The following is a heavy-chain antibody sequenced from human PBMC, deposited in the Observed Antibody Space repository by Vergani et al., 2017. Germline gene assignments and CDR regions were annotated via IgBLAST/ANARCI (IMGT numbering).Heavy chain of an antibody. Sequence: QVQLVQSGAEVKKPGASVKVSCKASGYTFTGYYMHWVRQAPGQGLEWMGWINPNSGGTNYAQKFQGRVTMTRDTSISTAYMELSRLRSDDTAVYFCARGIVDSAMVGYYYYYMDVWGKGTTVTVSS. D-gene: IGHD5-18*01. CDR3: ARGIVDSAMVGYYYYYMDV. CDR1: GYTFTGYY. J-gene: IGHJ6*03. CDR2: INPNSGGT. V-gene: IGHV1-2*02.